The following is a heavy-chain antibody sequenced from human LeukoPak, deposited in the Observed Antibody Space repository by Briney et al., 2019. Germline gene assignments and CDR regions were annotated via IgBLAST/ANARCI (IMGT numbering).Heavy chain of an antibody. CDR1: GFTFSDHY. Sequence: GGSLRLSCAASGFTFSDHYMDWVRQAPGKGLEWVGRSRNKANSYSTTFGKSVKGRLTISRDESENSLYLQLNSLKTEDTGVYHCTTEFFGDVYNNWGQGTLVTVSS. D-gene: IGHD4-17*01. CDR2: SRNKANSYST. J-gene: IGHJ4*02. CDR3: TTEFFGDVYNN. V-gene: IGHV3-72*01.